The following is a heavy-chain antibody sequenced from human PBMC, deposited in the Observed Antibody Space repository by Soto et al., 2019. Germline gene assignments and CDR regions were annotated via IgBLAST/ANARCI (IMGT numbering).Heavy chain of an antibody. CDR1: WDSVSINSAA. V-gene: IGHV6-1*01. CDR2: TYYRYKWYN. J-gene: IGHJ6*02. Sequence: TLLPRCTVSWDSVSINSAAWNWIRQSPSRGLEWLGRTYYRYKWYNYYAVSVKSRITINPDTSKNQFSLQLNSVTPEDTAVYHSAGCAIDKRKRLTGTRAYGTDVWGQGTTVTVS. CDR3: AGCAIDKRKRLTGTRAYGTDV. D-gene: IGHD1-7*01.